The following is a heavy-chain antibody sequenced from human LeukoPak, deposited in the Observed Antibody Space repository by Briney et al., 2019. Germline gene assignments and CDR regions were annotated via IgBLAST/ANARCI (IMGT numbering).Heavy chain of an antibody. CDR1: GFTLSNNW. D-gene: IGHD2-21*01. J-gene: IGHJ3*02. CDR2: ISPDGSYT. Sequence: GGSLRLSCAASGFTLSNNWMHWVRQAPGKGLVNILNISPDGSYTDSADSVKGRFTISRDNAKNSLYLQMNSLRAEDTAVYYCTRDPAIFCGGDCFRGSFHIWGQGTMVTVSS. V-gene: IGHV3-74*01. CDR3: TRDPAIFCGGDCFRGSFHI.